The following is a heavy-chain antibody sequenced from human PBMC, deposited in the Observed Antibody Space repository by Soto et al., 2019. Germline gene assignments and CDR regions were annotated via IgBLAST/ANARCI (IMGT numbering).Heavy chain of an antibody. V-gene: IGHV3-23*01. CDR1: AFTFNNYA. Sequence: GGSLRPSCAASAFTFNNYAMSWVRQAPGKGLEWVSGIGGSGRTTYYADSVKGRFTISRDNSNNTLFLQMNSLRAEDTAVYYCAKGTYYYGSAPYYFDYWGQGTLVTVSS. CDR2: IGGSGRTT. D-gene: IGHD3-10*01. CDR3: AKGTYYYGSAPYYFDY. J-gene: IGHJ4*02.